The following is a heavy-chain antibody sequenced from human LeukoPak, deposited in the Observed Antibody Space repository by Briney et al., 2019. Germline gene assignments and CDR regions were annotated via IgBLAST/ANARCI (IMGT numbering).Heavy chain of an antibody. V-gene: IGHV7-4-1*02. D-gene: IGHD3-10*01. Sequence: GASVKVSCKASGYRFTNYAMNWVRQAPGQGLEWMGWINTNTGNPTYAQGFTGRFVFSLDTSISTAYLQISSLKAEDTAVYYCARNNADGEGRFSYWGQGTLVTVSS. CDR1: GYRFTNYA. CDR3: ARNNADGEGRFSY. J-gene: IGHJ4*02. CDR2: INTNTGNP.